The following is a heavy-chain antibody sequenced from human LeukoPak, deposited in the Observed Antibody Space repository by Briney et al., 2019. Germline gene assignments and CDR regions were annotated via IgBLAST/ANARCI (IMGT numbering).Heavy chain of an antibody. CDR2: IYYSGST. CDR3: ARAASTGYYYYYMDV. D-gene: IGHD1-14*01. Sequence: PSETLSLTCTVSGGSISSYYWSWIRQPPGKGLEWIGYIYYSGSTNYNPSLKSRVTISVDTSKNQFSLKLSSVTAADTAVYYCARAASTGYYYYYMDVWGKGTTVTVSS. J-gene: IGHJ6*03. CDR1: GGSISSYY. V-gene: IGHV4-59*01.